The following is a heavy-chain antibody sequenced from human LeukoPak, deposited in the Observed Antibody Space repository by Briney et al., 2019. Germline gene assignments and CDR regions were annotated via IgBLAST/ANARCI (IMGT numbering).Heavy chain of an antibody. Sequence: KPGGSPQICLGGSGSNFTAYWIGWGRPVPGKGVGGMASIYPVYSATTYSPSFQGHVTISADKSITTAYLQWSSLKASDTAMYYCARPAAGLGGFDYWGQGTLVTVSS. CDR1: GSNFTAYW. CDR3: ARPAAGLGGFDY. D-gene: IGHD3-16*01. CDR2: IYPVYSAT. J-gene: IGHJ4*02. V-gene: IGHV5-51*01.